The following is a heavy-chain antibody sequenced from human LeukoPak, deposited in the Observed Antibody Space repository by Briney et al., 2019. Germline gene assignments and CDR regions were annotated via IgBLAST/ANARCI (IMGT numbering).Heavy chain of an antibody. Sequence: GESLKISCKASGYNFTNYWIGWVRQMPGKGLEWMGIIYPGDSDTRYSPSFQGQVTISADKSISTAYLQWGSLKASDTATYYCAIIYADSRAFDYWGQGNLVTVSS. CDR2: IYPGDSDT. D-gene: IGHD4-17*01. CDR1: GYNFTNYW. CDR3: AIIYADSRAFDY. J-gene: IGHJ4*02. V-gene: IGHV5-51*01.